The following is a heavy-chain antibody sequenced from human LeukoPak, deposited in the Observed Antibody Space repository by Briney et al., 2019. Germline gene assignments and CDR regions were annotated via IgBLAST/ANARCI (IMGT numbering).Heavy chain of an antibody. CDR3: ARDQYDTWSRRGNFDS. CDR1: GFTFTNAW. V-gene: IGHV3-7*03. CDR2: IKLDGSEK. D-gene: IGHD3-3*01. Sequence: GGSLRLSCAASGFTFTNAWMNWVRQAPGKGLEWVANIKLDGSEKNYVDSVKGRFTISRDNTKNSLYLQMNSLRVEDTAVFYCARDQYDTWSRRGNFDSWGQGTLVIVSS. J-gene: IGHJ4*02.